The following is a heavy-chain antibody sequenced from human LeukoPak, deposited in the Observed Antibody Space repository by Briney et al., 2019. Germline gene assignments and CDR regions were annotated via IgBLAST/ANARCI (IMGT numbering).Heavy chain of an antibody. CDR3: AKGASVGTTSFFDY. Sequence: GGSLRLSCAASGFAFSSYAMSWVRQAPGKGLEWVSAISGSGGSTYYADSVKGRFTISRDSSKNTLYLQINSLRAEDTAVYYCAKGASVGTTSFFDYWGQGTLVTVSS. V-gene: IGHV3-23*01. J-gene: IGHJ4*02. CDR1: GFAFSSYA. D-gene: IGHD1-26*01. CDR2: ISGSGGST.